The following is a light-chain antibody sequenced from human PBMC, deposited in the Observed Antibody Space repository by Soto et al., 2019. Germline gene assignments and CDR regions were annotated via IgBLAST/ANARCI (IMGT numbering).Light chain of an antibody. V-gene: IGKV3-20*01. CDR1: QSVSSSY. J-gene: IGKJ1*01. Sequence: EIVLTQSPGTLSLSPGERATLSCRASQSVSSSYLAWYQQKPGQAPRLLIYGASNRATGIPDRFSGSGSGTEFTLTISSLQSEDFAVYYCQQYGSSGTFGQGTKVDIK. CDR2: GAS. CDR3: QQYGSSGT.